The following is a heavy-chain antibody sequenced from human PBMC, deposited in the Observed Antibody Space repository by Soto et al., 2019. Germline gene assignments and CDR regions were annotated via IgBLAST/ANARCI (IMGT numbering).Heavy chain of an antibody. CDR2: INPNSGGT. J-gene: IGHJ4*02. V-gene: IGHV1-2*02. Sequence: ASVKVSCKASGYTFTGYYMHWVRQAPGQGLEWMGWINPNSGGTNYAQKFQGRVTMTRDTSISTAYMELSRLRSDDTAVYYCAITWDSSGYYPNWGQGTLVTVSS. D-gene: IGHD3-22*01. CDR1: GYTFTGYY. CDR3: AITWDSSGYYPN.